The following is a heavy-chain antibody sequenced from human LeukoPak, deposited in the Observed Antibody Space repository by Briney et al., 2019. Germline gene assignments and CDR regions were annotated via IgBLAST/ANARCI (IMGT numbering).Heavy chain of an antibody. D-gene: IGHD5-12*01. CDR3: ARDLGYASEYLQH. CDR2: INPSGGST. J-gene: IGHJ1*01. CDR1: GYTFTSYG. Sequence: ASVKVSCKASGYTFTSYGISWVRQAPGQGLEWMGIINPSGGSTSYAQKFQGRVTMTRDTSTSTVYMELSSLRSEDTAVYYCARDLGYASEYLQHWGQGTLVTVSS. V-gene: IGHV1-46*01.